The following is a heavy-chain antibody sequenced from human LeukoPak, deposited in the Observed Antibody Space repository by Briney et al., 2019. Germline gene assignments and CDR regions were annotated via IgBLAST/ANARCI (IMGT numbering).Heavy chain of an antibody. Sequence: GGSLRLSCAASEFTFRSSAMSWVRQAPGKGLEWVSTIIDSGGKTYYADSVKGRFTISRDNSKNTLYLQMNSLRAEDTAVYYCAKDNNYGPTEYYYYYMDVWGKGTTVTVSS. V-gene: IGHV3-23*01. CDR3: AKDNNYGPTEYYYYYMDV. CDR2: IIDSGGKT. CDR1: EFTFRSSA. D-gene: IGHD5-18*01. J-gene: IGHJ6*03.